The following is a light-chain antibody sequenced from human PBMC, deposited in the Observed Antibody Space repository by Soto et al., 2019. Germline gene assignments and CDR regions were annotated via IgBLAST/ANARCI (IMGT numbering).Light chain of an antibody. V-gene: IGKV4-1*01. Sequence: DIVMTQSPDSLAVPLGERATINCKSSQTVLYSSNNKNFLTWYQQKPGQPPKLLLYWAFTRESGVPDRFSGSGSGTDFTLTISSLQAEDVAVYYCQQYYDPPYTFGQGTKLEIK. CDR2: WAF. CDR1: QTVLYSSNNKNF. CDR3: QQYYDPPYT. J-gene: IGKJ2*01.